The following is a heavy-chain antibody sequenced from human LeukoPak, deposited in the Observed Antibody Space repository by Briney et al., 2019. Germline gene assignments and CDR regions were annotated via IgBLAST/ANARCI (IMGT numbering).Heavy chain of an antibody. V-gene: IGHV3-48*04. Sequence: GGSLRLSCETSGFSFSTYWMSWVRQPPGKGLEWVSYISSSGSTIYYADSVKGRFTISRDNAKNSLYLQMNSLRAEDTAVYYCAELGITMIGGVWGKGTTVTISS. J-gene: IGHJ6*04. D-gene: IGHD3-10*02. CDR3: AELGITMIGGV. CDR2: ISSSGSTI. CDR1: GFSFSTYW.